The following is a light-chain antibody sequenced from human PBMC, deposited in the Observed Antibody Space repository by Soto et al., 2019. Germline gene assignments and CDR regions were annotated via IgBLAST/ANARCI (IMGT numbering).Light chain of an antibody. CDR3: SSYAGSSNV. CDR1: SSDVGGYNY. J-gene: IGLJ1*01. Sequence: QSVLTQPPSASGSPGQPVAISCTGTSSDVGGYNYVSWYQQHPGKAPKLMIYEVNKRPSGVPDRFSGSKSGNTASLTVSGLQAEDEADYYCSSYAGSSNVFGTGTKVT. CDR2: EVN. V-gene: IGLV2-8*01.